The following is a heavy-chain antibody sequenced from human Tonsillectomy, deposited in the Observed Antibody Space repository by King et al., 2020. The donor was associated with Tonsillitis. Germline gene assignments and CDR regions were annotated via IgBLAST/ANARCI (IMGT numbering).Heavy chain of an antibody. J-gene: IGHJ6*02. CDR2: INHSGST. CDR3: ARGRGSYAPHYYYGMDV. V-gene: IGHV4-34*01. Sequence: VQLQQWGAGLLKPSETLSLTCAVFGGSFSGYYWSWIRQPPGKGLEWIGEINHSGSTNYNPSLKSRVTVSVDTSKNQFSLKLSSVTAADTAVYYCARGRGSYAPHYYYGMDVWGQGTPVTVSS. D-gene: IGHD1-26*01. CDR1: GGSFSGYY.